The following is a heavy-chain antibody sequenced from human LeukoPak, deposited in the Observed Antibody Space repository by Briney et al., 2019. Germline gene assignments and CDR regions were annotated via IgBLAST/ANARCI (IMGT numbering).Heavy chain of an antibody. CDR1: GLTFSSYA. J-gene: IGHJ4*02. V-gene: IGHV3-30-3*01. CDR3: ARERYNDY. D-gene: IGHD1-1*01. Sequence: GGSLRLSCAASGLTFSSYAMHWVRQAPGKGLEWVAVISYDGSNKYYADSVKGRFTISRDNSKNTLYLQMNSLRAEDTAVYYCARERYNDYWGQGTLVTVSS. CDR2: ISYDGSNK.